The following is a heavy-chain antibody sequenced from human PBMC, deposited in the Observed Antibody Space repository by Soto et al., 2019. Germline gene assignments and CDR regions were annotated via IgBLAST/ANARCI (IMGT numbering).Heavy chain of an antibody. CDR3: AKPKPPYYYDISVYYPCSGAFDI. D-gene: IGHD3-22*01. J-gene: IGHJ3*02. V-gene: IGHV3-23*01. CDR1: GFTFSSYA. Sequence: EVQLLESGGGLVQPGGSLRLSCAASGFTFSSYAMSWVRQAPGKGLEWVSAISGSGGSTYYADSVKGRFTISRDNTKNTLYLQMNSLRAEDTAVYYCAKPKPPYYYDISVYYPCSGAFDIWGQGTMVTVSS. CDR2: ISGSGGST.